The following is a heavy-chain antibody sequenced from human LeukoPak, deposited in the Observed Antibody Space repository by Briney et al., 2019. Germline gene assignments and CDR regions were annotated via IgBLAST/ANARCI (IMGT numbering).Heavy chain of an antibody. Sequence: KSGGSLRLSCAASGFTFSSYSMYWVRQAPGKGLGWVSSITSTSDYTYYADSVKGRFTVSRDNAKNSLYLQMNSLRVEDTAVYYCAREGGYCSGTTCYYAFAIWGRGTMVTVSS. D-gene: IGHD2-2*01. CDR1: GFTFSSYS. CDR3: AREGGYCSGTTCYYAFAI. CDR2: ITSTSDYT. V-gene: IGHV3-21*01. J-gene: IGHJ3*02.